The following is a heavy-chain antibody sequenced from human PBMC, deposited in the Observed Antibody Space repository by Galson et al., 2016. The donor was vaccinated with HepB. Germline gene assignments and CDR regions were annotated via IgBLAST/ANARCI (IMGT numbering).Heavy chain of an antibody. V-gene: IGHV3-23*01. CDR2: ISTRRTT. CDR1: GFVLSNFG. Sequence: SLRLSCAASGFVLSNFGLSWVRQAPGKGLEWVASISTRRTTYYSDSVQGRFTISRDNSNNTPYLQMNGLRAEDTAVYYCAKERLVRRIFDHWGQGTLLTVS. D-gene: IGHD1-1*01. J-gene: IGHJ4*02. CDR3: AKERLVRRIFDH.